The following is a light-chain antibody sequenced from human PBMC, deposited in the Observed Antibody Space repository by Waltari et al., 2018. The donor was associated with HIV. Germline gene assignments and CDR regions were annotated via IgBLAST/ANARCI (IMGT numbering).Light chain of an antibody. Sequence: QLVLTQSPSASASLGASVKLTCTLSSGHSSYVIAWHQQQPKKGPRYLMKLNSDGSHFKGDGIPDRFSGSSFGAERYLTISSLQSEDEADYYCQTWGTGIVVFGGGTKLTVL. V-gene: IGLV4-69*01. CDR2: LNSDGSH. J-gene: IGLJ2*01. CDR1: SGHSSYV. CDR3: QTWGTGIVV.